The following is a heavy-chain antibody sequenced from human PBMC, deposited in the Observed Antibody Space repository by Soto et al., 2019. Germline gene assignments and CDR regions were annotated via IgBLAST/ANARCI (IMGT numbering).Heavy chain of an antibody. CDR1: GGTFSSYA. J-gene: IGHJ5*02. CDR3: ARQIVGATRDPNWFDP. Sequence: QVQLVQSGAEVKKPGSSVKVSCKASGGTFSSYAISWVRQAPGQGLEWMGGIIPIFGTANYAQKFQGRVTSTADESTSTAYMELSSLRSEDTAVYYCARQIVGATRDPNWFDPWGQGTLVTVSS. CDR2: IIPIFGTA. V-gene: IGHV1-69*01. D-gene: IGHD1-26*01.